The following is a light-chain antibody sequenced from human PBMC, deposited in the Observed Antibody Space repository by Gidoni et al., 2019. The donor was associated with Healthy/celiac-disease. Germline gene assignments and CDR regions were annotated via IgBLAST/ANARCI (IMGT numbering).Light chain of an antibody. V-gene: IGKV3-15*01. CDR2: GAS. CDR1: QSVSRN. CDR3: QQYNNWPLLT. Sequence: EIVMTQSPATLSVSPGERATLSCRASQSVSRNLAWYQQKPGQAPRLLLYGASTRATGIPASFSCSGSGTEFTLTISILQSEDFAVYYCQQYNNWPLLTFXGXTKVEIK. J-gene: IGKJ4*01.